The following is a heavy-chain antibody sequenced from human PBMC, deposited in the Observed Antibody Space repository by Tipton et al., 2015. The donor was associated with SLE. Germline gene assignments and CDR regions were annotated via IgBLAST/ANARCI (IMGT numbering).Heavy chain of an antibody. CDR1: GYSISSGYY. J-gene: IGHJ6*03. CDR3: ARAGAPYTILEGAMDV. V-gene: IGHV4-38-2*01. CDR2: IYHSGST. D-gene: IGHD3-3*01. Sequence: TLSLTCAVSGYSISSGYYWGWIQQPPGKGLEWIGSIYHSGSTYYNPSLKSRVTMSVDTSKNQFSLKLSSVTAADTAVYYCARAGAPYTILEGAMDVWGKGTTVTVSS.